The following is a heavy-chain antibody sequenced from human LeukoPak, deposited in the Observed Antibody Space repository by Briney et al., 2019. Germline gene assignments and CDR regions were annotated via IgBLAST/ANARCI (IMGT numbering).Heavy chain of an antibody. D-gene: IGHD3-9*01. CDR1: GYSISSGYY. J-gene: IGHJ6*02. CDR3: ARASHRSHDTIYGMDV. V-gene: IGHV4-38-2*02. Sequence: SETLSLTCIVSGYSISSGYYWGWIRQPPGKGLEWIGSIYHSGSTHYSPSLKSRVIISVDTSKNQFSLKLSSVTAADTAVYYCARASHRSHDTIYGMDVWGQGTTVTVSS. CDR2: IYHSGST.